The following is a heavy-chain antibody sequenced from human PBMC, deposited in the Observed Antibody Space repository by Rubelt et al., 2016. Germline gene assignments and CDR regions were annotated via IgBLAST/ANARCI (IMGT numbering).Heavy chain of an antibody. Sequence: QVQLVESGGGVVQPGRSLRLSCAASGFTFSSYGMHWVRQAPGKGLEWVAVISYDGSNKYYADSVKGRFTISRDNSKNTLYLKMNSLRAEDTAVYYCAKDSGVGHYYDSSGYPLPYYYGMDVWGQGTTVTVSS. V-gene: IGHV3-30*18. CDR1: GFTFSSYG. CDR3: AKDSGVGHYYDSSGYPLPYYYGMDV. J-gene: IGHJ6*02. CDR2: ISYDGSNK. D-gene: IGHD3-22*01.